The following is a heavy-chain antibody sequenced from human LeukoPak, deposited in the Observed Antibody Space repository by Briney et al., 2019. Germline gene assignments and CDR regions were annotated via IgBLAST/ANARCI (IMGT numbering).Heavy chain of an antibody. Sequence: GGSLRLSCAASGFTFSSHRMSWVRQTPGKGLEWVAVISYDGSNKYYADSVKGRFTISRDNSKNTLYLQMNSLRAEDTAVYYCAKKTYYYDNYGMDVWGQGTTVTVSS. CDR3: AKKTYYYDNYGMDV. CDR1: GFTFSSHR. J-gene: IGHJ6*02. CDR2: ISYDGSNK. V-gene: IGHV3-30*18.